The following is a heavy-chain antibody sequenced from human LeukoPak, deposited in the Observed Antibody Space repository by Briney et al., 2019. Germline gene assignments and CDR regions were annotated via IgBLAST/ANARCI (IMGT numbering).Heavy chain of an antibody. CDR3: ARGPGSTSTSFDC. Sequence: GESLKISCKGSGYSFTSYWIGWVRQVPGKGLEWMGIIYLGDSDTRYSPSFQGQVTISADKSISTAYLQWSSLKASDTAMYYCARGPGSTSTSFDCWGQGTLVTVSS. CDR1: GYSFTSYW. V-gene: IGHV5-51*01. CDR2: IYLGDSDT. J-gene: IGHJ4*02. D-gene: IGHD2-2*01.